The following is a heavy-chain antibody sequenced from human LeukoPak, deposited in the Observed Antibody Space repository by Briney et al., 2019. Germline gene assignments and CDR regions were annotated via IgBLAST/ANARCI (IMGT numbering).Heavy chain of an antibody. CDR3: ARVLGSGSYYLDN. CDR1: GFTVSSNS. CDR2: IYSDNT. V-gene: IGHV3-66*03. D-gene: IGHD1-26*01. J-gene: IGHJ4*02. Sequence: GGSLRLSCTVSGFTVSSNSMSWVRQAPGKGLEWVSFIYSDNTHYSDSVKGRFTISRDNSKNTLYLQMGSLRAEDMAVYYCARVLGSGSYYLDNWGQGTLVTVSS.